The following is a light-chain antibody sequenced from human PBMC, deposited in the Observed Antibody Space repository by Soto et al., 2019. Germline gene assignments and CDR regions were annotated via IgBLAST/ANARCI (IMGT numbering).Light chain of an antibody. CDR2: EVN. CDR3: SSYTSSNLV. V-gene: IGLV2-14*01. Sequence: QSVLTQPASLSGSPGQSITISCTGTSSDVADYNYVSWYQQHPGKAPKLLIYEVNHRPLGVSNRFSGSKSGNTASLTISGLQAEDEADYYCSSYTSSNLVFGGGTKVTVL. CDR1: SSDVADYNY. J-gene: IGLJ3*02.